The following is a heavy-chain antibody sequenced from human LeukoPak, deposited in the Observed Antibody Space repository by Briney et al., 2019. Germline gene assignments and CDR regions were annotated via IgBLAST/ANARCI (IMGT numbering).Heavy chain of an antibody. CDR2: ISYSGST. CDR3: ARDQAEYDFWSGYSSGGMDV. CDR1: GGSISSGDYY. D-gene: IGHD3-3*01. J-gene: IGHJ6*02. V-gene: IGHV4-30-4*01. Sequence: SETLSLTCTVSGGSISSGDYYWSWIRQPPGKGLEWIGYISYSGSTYYNPSLKSRVTISVDTSKNQFSLKLSSVTAADTAVYYCARDQAEYDFWSGYSSGGMDVWGQGTTVTVSS.